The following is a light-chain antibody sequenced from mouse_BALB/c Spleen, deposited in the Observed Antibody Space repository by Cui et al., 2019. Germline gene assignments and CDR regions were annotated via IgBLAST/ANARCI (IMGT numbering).Light chain of an antibody. CDR2: STS. CDR1: SSVSY. CDR3: HQWSSYPWT. V-gene: IGKV4-80*01. J-gene: IGKJ1*01. Sequence: QIVLTQSPAIMPAALGQGITLTCSASSSVSYMNWYQQKSGTSHKLLIYSTSNLASGVPSRFSGSGSGTFYSLTISSVEAEDAADYYCHQWSSYPWTFGGGTKLEIK.